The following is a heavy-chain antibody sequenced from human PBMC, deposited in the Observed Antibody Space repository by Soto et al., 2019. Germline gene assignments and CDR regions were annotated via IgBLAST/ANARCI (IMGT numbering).Heavy chain of an antibody. CDR2: IIPIFGTA. D-gene: IGHD2-2*01. V-gene: IGHV1-69*13. J-gene: IGHJ6*02. CDR1: GGTFSSYA. CDR3: ASVRRVLVPAANMNYYYGMDV. Sequence: GASVKVSCKASGGTFSSYAISWVRQAPGQGLEWMGGIIPIFGTANYAQKFQGRVAITADESTSTAYMELSSLRSEDTAVYYCASVRRVLVPAANMNYYYGMDVWGQGTTVTVSS.